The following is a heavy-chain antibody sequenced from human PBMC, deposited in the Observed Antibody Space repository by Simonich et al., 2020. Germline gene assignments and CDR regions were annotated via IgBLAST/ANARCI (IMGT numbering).Heavy chain of an antibody. Sequence: QVQLQQWGAGLLKPSETLSLTCDVYGGSFSGYYWSGIRQTPGKGLGWIGEINHSGSTNYNPSLKRRVTISVDTSKNQFSLKLSSVTAADTAVYYRARGLRVAAAGTAFQHWGQGTLVTVSS. CDR1: GGSFSGYY. V-gene: IGHV4-34*01. J-gene: IGHJ1*01. CDR3: ARGLRVAAAGTAFQH. CDR2: INHSGST. D-gene: IGHD6-13*01.